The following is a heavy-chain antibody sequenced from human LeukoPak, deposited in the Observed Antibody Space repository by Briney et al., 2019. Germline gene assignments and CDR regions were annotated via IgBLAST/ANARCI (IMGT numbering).Heavy chain of an antibody. J-gene: IGHJ6*03. Sequence: GGSLRLSCAASGFTFSSYAMSWVRQAPGKGLEWVSAISGSGGSTYYADSVKGRFPISRDNSKNTLYLQMNSLRAEDTAVYYCATSGSSGPVDYYYMDVWGKGTTVTVSS. CDR3: ATSGSSGPVDYYYMDV. CDR1: GFTFSSYA. D-gene: IGHD1-26*01. CDR2: ISGSGGST. V-gene: IGHV3-23*01.